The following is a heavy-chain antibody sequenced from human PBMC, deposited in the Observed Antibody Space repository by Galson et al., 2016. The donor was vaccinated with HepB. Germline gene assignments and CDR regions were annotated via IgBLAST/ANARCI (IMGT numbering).Heavy chain of an antibody. J-gene: IGHJ4*02. Sequence: SLRLSCAASGFTFSSYAMTWVRQVPGKGLEWVSTISGNGDSTYYADSVKGRFTISRDNSKDTLYLQMNSLRAEDTAVYYCAKVFRCFDYWGQGTLVTVSS. CDR2: ISGNGDST. V-gene: IGHV3-23*01. CDR1: GFTFSSYA. CDR3: AKVFRCFDY. D-gene: IGHD3-3*01.